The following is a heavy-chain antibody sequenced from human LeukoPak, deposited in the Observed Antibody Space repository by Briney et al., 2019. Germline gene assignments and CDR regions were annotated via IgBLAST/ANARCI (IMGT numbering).Heavy chain of an antibody. D-gene: IGHD2-21*02. CDR3: ARDRGSKRVAYCGGDCYIGYFDL. J-gene: IGHJ2*01. CDR1: GYTFTIYY. V-gene: IGHV1-46*01. CDR2: INPSGGST. Sequence: GASVKVSCKPSGYTFTIYYMHWVRQAPGQGLEWMGIINPSGGSTSYAQKFQGRVTMTRDTSTSTVYMELSSLRSEDTAVYYCARDRGSKRVAYCGGDCYIGYFDLWGRGTLVTVSS.